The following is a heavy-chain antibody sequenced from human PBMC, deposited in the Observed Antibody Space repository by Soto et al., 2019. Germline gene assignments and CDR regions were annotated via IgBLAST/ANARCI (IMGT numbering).Heavy chain of an antibody. CDR1: GYSFTSYW. V-gene: IGHV5-51*01. D-gene: IGHD1-26*01. CDR2: IYPGDSDT. CDR3: ARQGLMGATGRPPYFDY. J-gene: IGHJ4*02. Sequence: PGESLKISCKGSGYSFTSYWIGWVRQMPGKGLEWMGIIYPGDSDTRYSPSFQGQVTISADKSVSTAYLQWSSLKASDTAMYYCARQGLMGATGRPPYFDYWGQGTLVTVSS.